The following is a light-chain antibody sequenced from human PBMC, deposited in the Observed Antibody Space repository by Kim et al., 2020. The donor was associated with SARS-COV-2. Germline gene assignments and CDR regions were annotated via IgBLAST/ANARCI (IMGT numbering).Light chain of an antibody. CDR2: AAS. V-gene: IGKV1-27*01. CDR1: QDITNS. Sequence: ASVGARAPITCRASQDITNSLAWYQQKPGKVPKVLIYAASTLHSGVPSRFSGSGSGTEFTLTISGLQTEDVATYYCLKYNSAPWTFGPGTKVDIK. J-gene: IGKJ1*01. CDR3: LKYNSAPWT.